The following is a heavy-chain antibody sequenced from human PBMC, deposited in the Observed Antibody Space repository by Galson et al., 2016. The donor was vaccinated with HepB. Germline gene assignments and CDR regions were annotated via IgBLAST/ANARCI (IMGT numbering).Heavy chain of an antibody. CDR3: SKDKSPYASTGIDY. CDR1: GFTFDDHA. V-gene: IGHV3-9*01. CDR2: ISWNSLII. J-gene: IGHJ4*02. D-gene: IGHD2-2*01. Sequence: SLRLSCAASGFTFDDHAMHWVRQAPGKGLEWVSGISWNSLIIVYADSVKGRFTVSRDNAENSLYLQVNSLRPEDSAFYYCSKDKSPYASTGIDYWGQGTLGTVSP.